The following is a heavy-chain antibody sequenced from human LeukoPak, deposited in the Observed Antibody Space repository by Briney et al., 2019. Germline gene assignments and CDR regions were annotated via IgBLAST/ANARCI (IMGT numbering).Heavy chain of an antibody. V-gene: IGHV1-2*02. D-gene: IGHD2-21*01. CDR1: GYSVTDYY. J-gene: IGHJ5*02. CDR2: INPNSGGT. CDR3: ARADRLHGGPYLIGP. Sequence: ASVKVSCKTSGYSVTDYYMHWVRQAPGQGLEWMGWINPNSGGTSAAQKFQGRVTMTRDTSITTVYMEVSWLTSGDTAIYYCARADRLHGGPYLIGPWGQGTLVTVSS.